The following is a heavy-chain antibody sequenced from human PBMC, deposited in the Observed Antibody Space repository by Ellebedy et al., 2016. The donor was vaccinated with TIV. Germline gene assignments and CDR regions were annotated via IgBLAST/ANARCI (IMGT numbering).Heavy chain of an antibody. J-gene: IGHJ4*02. Sequence: PGGSLRLSCAASGFTFSNYAMHWVRQAPGKGLEWVAVISYDGSNKFYADSVKGRLTISRDSSKNTLYLQMDSLRADDTAVYYCARDHYCNTRNNGPDYWGQGTLVTVSS. D-gene: IGHD1/OR15-1a*01. CDR2: ISYDGSNK. CDR3: ARDHYCNTRNNGPDY. V-gene: IGHV3-30*04. CDR1: GFTFSNYA.